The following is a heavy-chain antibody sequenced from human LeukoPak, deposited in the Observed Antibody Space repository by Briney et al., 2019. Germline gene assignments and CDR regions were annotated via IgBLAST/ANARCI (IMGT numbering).Heavy chain of an antibody. CDR2: ISGFNGNT. V-gene: IGHV1-18*01. CDR3: ARMVRGVPYYYGMDV. Sequence: VASVKVSCKASGGTFSNYGIGWVRQAPGQGLEWMGWISGFNGNTNYGQKVQGRVTMTTDTSTITAYMELRSLRSDDTAVYYCARMVRGVPYYYGMDVWGQGTTVTVSS. D-gene: IGHD3-10*01. J-gene: IGHJ6*02. CDR1: GGTFSNYG.